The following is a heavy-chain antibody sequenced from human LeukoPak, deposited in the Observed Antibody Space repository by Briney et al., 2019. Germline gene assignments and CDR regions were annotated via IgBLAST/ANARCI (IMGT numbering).Heavy chain of an antibody. D-gene: IGHD1-7*01. CDR3: ARVNWNYDVWVPDYYYYMDV. V-gene: IGHV4-39*07. CDR2: IYHSGST. J-gene: IGHJ6*03. CDR1: GGSISSSGYY. Sequence: PSETLSLTCTVSGGSISSSGYYWGWIRQPPGKGLEWIGSIYHSGSTYYNPSLKSRVTISVDTSKNQFSLKLSSVTAADTAVYYCARVNWNYDVWVPDYYYYMDVWGKGTTVTVSS.